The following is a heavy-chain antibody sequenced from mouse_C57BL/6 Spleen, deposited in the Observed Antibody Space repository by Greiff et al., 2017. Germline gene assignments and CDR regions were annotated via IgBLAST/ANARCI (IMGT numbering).Heavy chain of an antibody. CDR1: GYTFTAYY. D-gene: IGHD1-1*01. CDR2: IFPGSGST. V-gene: IGHV1-75*01. Sequence: VQLQQSGPELVKPGASVKISCKASGYTFTAYYINWVKQRPGQGLEWIGWIFPGSGSTYYNEKFKGKATLTVDKSSSTAYMLLSSLTSEDSAVYFGARKLITTVVATGAMDYWGQGTSVTVSS. CDR3: ARKLITTVVATGAMDY. J-gene: IGHJ4*01.